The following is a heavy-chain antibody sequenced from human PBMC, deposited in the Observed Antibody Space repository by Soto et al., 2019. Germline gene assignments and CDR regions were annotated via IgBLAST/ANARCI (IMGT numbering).Heavy chain of an antibody. CDR1: GFTFSSYA. CDR2: ISYDGSNK. Sequence: QVQLVEAGGGVVQPGRSLRLSCAASGFTFSSYAMHWVRQAPGKGLEWVAVISYDGSNKYYADSVKGRFTISTDNSKNTMYLQMNSLRAQDTAVYYCARDLADCSGGSCSWSDYWGQGTLVTVSS. V-gene: IGHV3-30-3*01. D-gene: IGHD2-15*01. CDR3: ARDLADCSGGSCSWSDY. J-gene: IGHJ4*02.